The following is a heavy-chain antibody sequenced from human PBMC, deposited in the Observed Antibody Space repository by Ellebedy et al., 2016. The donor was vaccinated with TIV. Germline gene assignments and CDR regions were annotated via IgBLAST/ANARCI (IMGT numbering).Heavy chain of an antibody. J-gene: IGHJ6*03. CDR2: INHSGST. CDR1: GGSFSGYY. Sequence: SETLSLXXAVYGGSFSGYYWSWIRQPPGKGLEWIGEINHSGSTNYNPSLKSRVTISVDTSKNQFSLKLSSVTAADTAVYYCARGRLYCSSTSCHPWKHYYYYMDVWGKGTTVTVSS. V-gene: IGHV4-34*01. D-gene: IGHD2-2*01. CDR3: ARGRLYCSSTSCHPWKHYYYYMDV.